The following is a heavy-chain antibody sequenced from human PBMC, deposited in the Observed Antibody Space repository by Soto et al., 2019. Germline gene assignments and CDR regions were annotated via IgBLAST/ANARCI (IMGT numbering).Heavy chain of an antibody. CDR1: VFTFSSYA. CDR2: ISYDGSNK. Sequence: GGSLRLSCAASVFTFSSYAMHLVRQSPGKGLEWVAVISYDGSNKYYADSVKGRFTISRYNSKNTLYLQMNSLRAEDTAVYYCARDEGIAVAEKYYYGMEVSGQGTTVTVSS. V-gene: IGHV3-30-3*01. J-gene: IGHJ6*02. D-gene: IGHD6-19*01. CDR3: ARDEGIAVAEKYYYGMEV.